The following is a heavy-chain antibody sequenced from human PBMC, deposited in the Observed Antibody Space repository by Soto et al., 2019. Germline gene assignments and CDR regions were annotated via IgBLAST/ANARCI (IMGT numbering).Heavy chain of an antibody. V-gene: IGHV1-46*03. Sequence: ASVKVSCKASGNTFTTYYIHWLRQAPGQGLEWMGIINPSGGSKTYAQKFQGRVTLTRDTSTTTVYMELSSLKSDDTAMYYCGGATRQPYYFDYWGQGTLVTVSS. CDR2: INPSGGSK. CDR3: GGATRQPYYFDY. CDR1: GNTFTTYY. J-gene: IGHJ4*02. D-gene: IGHD6-6*01.